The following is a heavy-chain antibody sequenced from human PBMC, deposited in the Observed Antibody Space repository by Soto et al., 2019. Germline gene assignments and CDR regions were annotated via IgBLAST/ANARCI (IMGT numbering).Heavy chain of an antibody. CDR2: IMPVFRTP. J-gene: IGHJ6*02. Sequence: QVQLEQSGAEVKKPGSSVKVSCKASGGTFRTAAISWVRQAPGQGLEWMGGIMPVFRTPDYAQKFQGRVTITADESTNTADMELSGLRSDDTAVYYCARDNDRPQLGGNYYYILDVWGQGTMITVSS. V-gene: IGHV1-69*12. CDR1: GGTFRTAA. D-gene: IGHD2-8*01. CDR3: ARDNDRPQLGGNYYYILDV.